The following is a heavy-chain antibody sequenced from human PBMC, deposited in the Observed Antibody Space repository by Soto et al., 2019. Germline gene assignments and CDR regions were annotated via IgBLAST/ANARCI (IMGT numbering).Heavy chain of an antibody. V-gene: IGHV3-73*01. D-gene: IGHD6-6*01. Sequence: GGSLILSCAASGFTFSGSAMHWVRQASGKELEWVGRIRSKANSYATAYAASVKGRFTISRDDSKNTAYLQMNSLKSEDTAVYYCARERPDGARLDPWGQGTLVTVSS. CDR3: ARERPDGARLDP. CDR1: GFTFSGSA. J-gene: IGHJ5*02. CDR2: IRSKANSYAT.